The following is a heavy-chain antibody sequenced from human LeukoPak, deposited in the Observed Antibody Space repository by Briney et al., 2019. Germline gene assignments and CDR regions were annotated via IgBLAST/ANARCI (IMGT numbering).Heavy chain of an antibody. J-gene: IGHJ6*03. V-gene: IGHV1-69*01. CDR3: ARDLTGGYDFWSGFVKLYYMDV. CDR2: IIPIFGTA. CDR1: GGTFSSHA. D-gene: IGHD3-3*01. Sequence: SVKVSCKASGGTFSSHAISWVRQAPGQGLEWMGGIIPIFGTANYAQKFQGRVTITADESTSTAYMELSSLRSEDTAVYYCARDLTGGYDFWSGFVKLYYMDVWGKGTTVTVSS.